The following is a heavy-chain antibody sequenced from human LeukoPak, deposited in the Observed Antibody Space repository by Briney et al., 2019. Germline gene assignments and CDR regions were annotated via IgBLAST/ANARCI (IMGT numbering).Heavy chain of an antibody. Sequence: GGSLRLSCAASGFTFDDYAMHWVRQAPGKGLEWVSLISWDGGSTYYADSVKGRFTISRDNAKNSLYLQMNSLRAEDTAVYYCARERVTYYDSSGPIDYWGQGTLVTVSS. CDR1: GFTFDDYA. D-gene: IGHD3-22*01. CDR2: ISWDGGST. CDR3: ARERVTYYDSSGPIDY. V-gene: IGHV3-43D*03. J-gene: IGHJ4*02.